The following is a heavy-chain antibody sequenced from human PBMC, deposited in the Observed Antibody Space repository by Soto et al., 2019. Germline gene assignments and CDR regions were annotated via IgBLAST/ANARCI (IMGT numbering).Heavy chain of an antibody. V-gene: IGHV3-64*01. CDR2: ISSNGGRT. J-gene: IGHJ4*02. Sequence: EVQLVESGGGLVQPGGSLRLSCAASGFTFSSYAMPWVRQAPGKGLEYVSAISSNGGRTYYANSVKGRFTISRDNSKNTLYLQMGSLRAEDMAVYYCARGPGYYFDYWGQGTLVTVSS. CDR1: GFTFSSYA. CDR3: ARGPGYYFDY.